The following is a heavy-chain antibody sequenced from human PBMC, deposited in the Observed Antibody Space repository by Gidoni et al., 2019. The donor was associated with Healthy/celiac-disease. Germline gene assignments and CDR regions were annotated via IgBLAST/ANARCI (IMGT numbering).Heavy chain of an antibody. Sequence: EVQLVESGGGLVKPGGSLRLSCAASGFTFSSYSMNWVRQAPGKGLELVAYTSSSSSYIYYADSGKGRFTISRDNAKNSLYLQMNSLRAEDTAVYYCARKGGNYHLDTWGQGTLVTVSS. D-gene: IGHD1-26*01. CDR2: TSSSSSYI. CDR3: ARKGGNYHLDT. J-gene: IGHJ5*02. CDR1: GFTFSSYS. V-gene: IGHV3-21*05.